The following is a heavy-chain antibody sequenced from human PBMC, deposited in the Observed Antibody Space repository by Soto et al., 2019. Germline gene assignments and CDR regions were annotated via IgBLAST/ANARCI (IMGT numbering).Heavy chain of an antibody. V-gene: IGHV1-2*02. CDR2: INPNSGGT. CDR1: GYTFTGYY. D-gene: IGHD3-10*01. J-gene: IGHJ6*02. CDR3: ARRLPFMVRGVIIAPDSYYYYGMDV. Sequence: RASVKVSCKASGYTFTGYYMHWVRQAPGQGLEWMGWINPNSGGTNYAQKFQGRVTMTRDTSISTAYMELSRLRSDDTAVYYCARRLPFMVRGVIIAPDSYYYYGMDVWGQGTTVTVSS.